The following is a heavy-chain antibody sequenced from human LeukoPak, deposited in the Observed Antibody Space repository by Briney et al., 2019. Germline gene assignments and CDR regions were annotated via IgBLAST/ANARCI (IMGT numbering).Heavy chain of an antibody. V-gene: IGHV3-23*01. Sequence: PGGSLRLSCAASGFTFSSYALNWVRQAPGKGLDWVSIISSGGGGTYYAASVKGRFTISRDNSKDTLYLQMSSLRAEDTAVYYCAKLGTTSSWYRGAFDMWGQGTLVTVSS. D-gene: IGHD6-13*01. CDR3: AKLGTTSSWYRGAFDM. J-gene: IGHJ3*02. CDR2: ISSGGGGT. CDR1: GFTFSSYA.